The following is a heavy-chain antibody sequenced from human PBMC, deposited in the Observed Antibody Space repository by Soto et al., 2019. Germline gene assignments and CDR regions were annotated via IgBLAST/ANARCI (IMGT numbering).Heavy chain of an antibody. V-gene: IGHV3-33*03. CDR2: IWHDGNNK. Sequence: QVQLVESGGDVVQPGRSLRISCAASGFTFTSYGMHWVRQAPGAGLEWVASIWHDGNNKEYAESAKGRFTISTDNSANTVHLQMSSLRGEATVVFYCAIPLSPLSFVRGATAHWGQGTLVTVSS. J-gene: IGHJ4*02. CDR1: GFTFTSYG. D-gene: IGHD3-10*01. CDR3: AIPLSPLSFVRGATAH.